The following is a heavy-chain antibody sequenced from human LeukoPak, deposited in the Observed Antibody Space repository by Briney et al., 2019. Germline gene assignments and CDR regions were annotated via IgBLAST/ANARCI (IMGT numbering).Heavy chain of an antibody. V-gene: IGHV1-69*05. D-gene: IGHD3-10*01. CDR2: IIPIFGTA. CDR1: AGTFSSYG. CDR3: ARAWTMVRGVLHP. Sequence: SSVKVSCTASAGTFSSYGISWVRQAPGQGIELMGGIIPIFGTANYAQKFQGRVTITTDESTSTAYMELSSLRSEDTAVYYCARAWTMVRGVLHPWGQGTLVTVSS. J-gene: IGHJ5*02.